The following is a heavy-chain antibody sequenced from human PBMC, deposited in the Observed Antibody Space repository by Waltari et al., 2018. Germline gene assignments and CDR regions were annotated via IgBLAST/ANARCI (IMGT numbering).Heavy chain of an antibody. J-gene: IGHJ4*02. V-gene: IGHV4-39*07. CDR3: ARARFTYYFDY. CDR2: IYYSGST. D-gene: IGHD3-10*01. Sequence: QLQLQESGPGLVKPSETLSLTCTVSGGSISSSSYYWGWIRQPPGKGLEWIGSIYYSGSTYYNPSLKSRVTISVDTSKNQFSLKLSSVTAADTAVYYCARARFTYYFDYWGQGTLVTVSS. CDR1: GGSISSSSYY.